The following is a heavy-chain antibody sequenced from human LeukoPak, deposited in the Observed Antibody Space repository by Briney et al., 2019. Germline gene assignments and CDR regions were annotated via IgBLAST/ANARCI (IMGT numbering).Heavy chain of an antibody. J-gene: IGHJ4*02. Sequence: GGSLRLSCTASGFTVSSNYMSWVRQAPGKGLEWVSVIYRGGSTYYADSVKGRFTISRDNSKNTLYFQMSSLRAEDTAVYYCARDPGYSGYDLWGQGTLVTVSS. CDR1: GFTVSSNY. CDR3: ARDPGYSGYDL. CDR2: IYRGGST. V-gene: IGHV3-66*01. D-gene: IGHD5-12*01.